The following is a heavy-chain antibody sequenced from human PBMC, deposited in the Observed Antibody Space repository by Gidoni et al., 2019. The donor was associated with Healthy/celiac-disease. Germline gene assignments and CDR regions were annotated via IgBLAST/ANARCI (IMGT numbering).Heavy chain of an antibody. CDR2: ILPVLGTA. CDR3: ARNPDRRDGYNYVDY. Sequence: QVQLVQSGAAVKKPGSSVKFSCKASGGRFSSYAISWVRQAPGQGLEWMGGILPVLGTANYAQKFQGRVTITADESTSTAYMELSSLRSEDTAVYYCARNPDRRDGYNYVDYWGQGTLVTVSS. D-gene: IGHD5-12*01. J-gene: IGHJ4*02. V-gene: IGHV1-69*01. CDR1: GGRFSSYA.